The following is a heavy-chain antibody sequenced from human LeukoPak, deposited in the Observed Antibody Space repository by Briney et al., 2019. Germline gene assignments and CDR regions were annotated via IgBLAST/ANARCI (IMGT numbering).Heavy chain of an antibody. CDR2: ISSSSYI. CDR1: GFTFSGYI. CDR3: AKSPSFGVVIMYYFDY. Sequence: GGSLRLSCAASGFTFSGYIMNWVRQAPGKGLEWVSFISSSSYIYYADSVKGRFTISRDNSKNTLYLQMNSLRAEDTAVYYCAKSPSFGVVIMYYFDYWGQGTLVTVSS. D-gene: IGHD3-3*01. V-gene: IGHV3-21*04. J-gene: IGHJ4*02.